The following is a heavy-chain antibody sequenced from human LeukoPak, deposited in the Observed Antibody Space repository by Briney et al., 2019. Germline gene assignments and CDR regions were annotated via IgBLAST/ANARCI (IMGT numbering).Heavy chain of an antibody. J-gene: IGHJ3*02. D-gene: IGHD3-3*01. CDR1: GYTFTSYY. Sequence: ASVKVSCKASGYTFTSYYMHWVRQAPGQGLEWMGIINPSGGSTSYAQKFQERVTITRDMSTSTAYMELSSLRSEDTAVYYCAAGSRMLQLRFLEWLYVHDAFDIWGQGTMVTVSS. V-gene: IGHV1-46*01. CDR3: AAGSRMLQLRFLEWLYVHDAFDI. CDR2: INPSGGST.